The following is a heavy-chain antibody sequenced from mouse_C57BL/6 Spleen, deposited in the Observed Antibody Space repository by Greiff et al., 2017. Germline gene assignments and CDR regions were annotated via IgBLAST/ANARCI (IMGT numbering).Heavy chain of an antibody. V-gene: IGHV1-64*01. D-gene: IGHD2-10*01. Sequence: VQLQQSGAELVKPGASVKLSCKASGYTFTSYWMHWVKQRPGQGLEWIGMIHPNSGSTNYNEKFKSKATLTVDKSSSTAYLQLSSLTSEDSAVYYCVGLHYAIDYWGQGTSVTVSS. CDR3: VGLHYAIDY. J-gene: IGHJ4*01. CDR1: GYTFTSYW. CDR2: IHPNSGST.